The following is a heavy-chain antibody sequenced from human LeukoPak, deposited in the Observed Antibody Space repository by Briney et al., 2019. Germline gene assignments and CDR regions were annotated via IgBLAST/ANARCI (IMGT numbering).Heavy chain of an antibody. Sequence: SETLSLTCAVYGGSFSGYYWSWIRQPPGKGLEWIGEINHSGSTNYNLSLKSRVTISVDTSKNQFSLKLSSVTAADTAVYYCARHKIRRYSYGPGAFDIWGQGTMVTVSS. J-gene: IGHJ3*02. V-gene: IGHV4-34*01. CDR2: INHSGST. D-gene: IGHD5-18*01. CDR3: ARHKIRRYSYGPGAFDI. CDR1: GGSFSGYY.